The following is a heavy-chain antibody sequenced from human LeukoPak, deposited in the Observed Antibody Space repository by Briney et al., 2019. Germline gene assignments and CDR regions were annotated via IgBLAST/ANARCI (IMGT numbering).Heavy chain of an antibody. CDR1: GYTFSGYY. CDR2: INPNSGGT. Sequence: ASVKVSCKASGYTFSGYYMHWVRQAPGQGLEWMGRINPNSGGTNYSQKFQGRVTMTRDTSIGTTYMELRRVRFDDTAVYYCARGLENFDYWGQGTLVSVSS. J-gene: IGHJ4*02. CDR3: ARGLENFDY. V-gene: IGHV1-2*06. D-gene: IGHD1-1*01.